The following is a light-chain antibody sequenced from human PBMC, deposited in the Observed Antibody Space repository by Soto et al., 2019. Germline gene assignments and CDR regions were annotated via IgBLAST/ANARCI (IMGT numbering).Light chain of an antibody. J-gene: IGKJ3*01. V-gene: IGKV1-5*01. Sequence: DIQMTQSPSTLAASVGDRVTITCRASQNINRWLAWYQQKPGKAPKVLIYDASSLESGVPSRFSGSGSGTEFTLPITSLQPDDFATYYCQQYDGYFGPGTKVDFK. CDR3: QQYDGY. CDR2: DAS. CDR1: QNINRW.